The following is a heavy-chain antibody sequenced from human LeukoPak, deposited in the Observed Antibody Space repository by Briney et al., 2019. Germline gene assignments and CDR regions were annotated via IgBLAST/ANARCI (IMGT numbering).Heavy chain of an antibody. CDR2: ISRSGSTK. CDR3: ARVLRYCSGGNCYSGGLGYMDV. D-gene: IGHD2-15*01. J-gene: IGHJ6*03. V-gene: IGHV3-11*01. Sequence: SGGSLRLSCAASGFTFSDYNMRWIRQAPGKGLEWVSSISRSGSTKYYADSVKGRFTISRDNAKNSLFLQMNSLRAEDTAMYYCARVLRYCSGGNCYSGGLGYMDVWGKGTTVTISS. CDR1: GFTFSDYN.